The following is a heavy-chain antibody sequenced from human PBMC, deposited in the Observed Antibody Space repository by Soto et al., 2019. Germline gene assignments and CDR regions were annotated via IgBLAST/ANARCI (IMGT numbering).Heavy chain of an antibody. V-gene: IGHV2-5*02. CDR2: IYWDDDK. Sequence: QITLKESGPTLVKPTQTLTLTCTFSGFSLSTSGVGVAWIRQPPGKALAWLALIYWDDDKRYRPFLGSRLTITKDTSKNQVVLTMTNMDSVDTATYYCAYLPCSGGSCYWFSFSGMDVWGQGTTVTVSS. J-gene: IGHJ6*02. D-gene: IGHD2-15*01. CDR1: GFSLSTSGVG. CDR3: AYLPCSGGSCYWFSFSGMDV.